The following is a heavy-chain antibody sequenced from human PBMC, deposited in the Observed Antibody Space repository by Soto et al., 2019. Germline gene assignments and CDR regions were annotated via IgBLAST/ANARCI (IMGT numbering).Heavy chain of an antibody. CDR1: GFTFSSYE. CDR3: ARDRSFYFDY. J-gene: IGHJ4*02. CDR2: ISGLGPTI. Sequence: EVQLVESGGGLVQPGGSLRLSCAASGFTFSSYEMNWVRQAPGKGLEWVSYISGLGPTIYYADSVKGRFTISRDNAKNSLYLQMNSLRGEDTAVYYCARDRSFYFDYWGRGTSVTVSS. V-gene: IGHV3-48*03.